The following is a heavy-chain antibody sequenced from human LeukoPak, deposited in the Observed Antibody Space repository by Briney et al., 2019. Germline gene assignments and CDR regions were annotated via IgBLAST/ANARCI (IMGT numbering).Heavy chain of an antibody. V-gene: IGHV3-21*01. D-gene: IGHD5-24*01. CDR2: ISGSTRYI. J-gene: IGHJ4*02. CDR1: GFTFSSYW. Sequence: SGGSLRLSCAASGFTFSSYWMSWVRQAPGKGLEWVSSISGSTRYIYYADSLKGRFTISRDNAKNSVYLQMNRLRVEDTAVYYCARGDMATNTYFDYWGQGTLVTVSS. CDR3: ARGDMATNTYFDY.